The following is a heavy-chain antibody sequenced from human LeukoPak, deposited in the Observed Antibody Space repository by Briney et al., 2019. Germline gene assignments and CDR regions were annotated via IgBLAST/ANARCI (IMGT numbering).Heavy chain of an antibody. J-gene: IGHJ4*02. CDR2: ISGSCGST. CDR1: GFTFSSYA. V-gene: IGHV3-23*01. Sequence: DPGGSVRLSCAASGFTFSSYAMSWVRQAPGKGLEWVSAISGSCGSTYYADSVKGRFPISRDNSKNTLYLQMNSLRAEDTPVYYCAKDPTLDSEFDYWGQGTLVTVYS. CDR3: AKDPTLDSEFDY. D-gene: IGHD2-15*01.